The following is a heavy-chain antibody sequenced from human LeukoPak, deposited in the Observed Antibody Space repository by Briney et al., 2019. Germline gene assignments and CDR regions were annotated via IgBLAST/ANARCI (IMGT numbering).Heavy chain of an antibody. CDR3: ARDSPASPLGA. J-gene: IGHJ5*02. CDR2: ISSSSSTN. D-gene: IGHD3-16*01. CDR1: GFTFSSYS. Sequence: PGGSLRLSCAASGFTFSSYSMNWVRQAPGKGLEWVSYISSSSSTNYYAAPVKGRFTISRDNAKNSLYLQMNSLRAEDTAVYYCARDSPASPLGAWGQGTLVTVSS. V-gene: IGHV3-48*01.